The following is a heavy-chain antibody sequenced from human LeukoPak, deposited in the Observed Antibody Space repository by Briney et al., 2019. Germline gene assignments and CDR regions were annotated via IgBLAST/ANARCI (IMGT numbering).Heavy chain of an antibody. Sequence: SVKVSCKASGGTFSSYAISWVRQAPGQGLEWMGGIIPILGTANYAQKFQGRVTITTDESTSTAYMELSSLRSEDTAVYYCARRNDYDSSGYPLFDYYYYMDVWGKGTTVTVSS. CDR2: IIPILGTA. J-gene: IGHJ6*03. CDR1: GGTFSSYA. D-gene: IGHD3-22*01. CDR3: ARRNDYDSSGYPLFDYYYYMDV. V-gene: IGHV1-69*05.